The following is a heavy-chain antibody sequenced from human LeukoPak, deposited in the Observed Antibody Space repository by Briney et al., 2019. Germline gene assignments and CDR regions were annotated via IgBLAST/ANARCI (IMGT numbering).Heavy chain of an antibody. CDR1: GGSISSGGYS. Sequence: PSETLSLTCAVSGGSISSGGYSWSRIRQPPGKGLEWIGYIYHSGSTYYNPSLKRRVTISVDRSKNQFSLKLSSVTAADTAVYYCARGMAWGGYYYYGMDVWGQGTTVTVSS. CDR2: IYHSGST. J-gene: IGHJ6*02. V-gene: IGHV4-30-2*01. CDR3: ARGMAWGGYYYYGMDV. D-gene: IGHD3-3*01.